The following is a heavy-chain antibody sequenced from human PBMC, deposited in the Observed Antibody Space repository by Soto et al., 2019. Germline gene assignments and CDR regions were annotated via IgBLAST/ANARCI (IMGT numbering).Heavy chain of an antibody. D-gene: IGHD6-25*01. CDR1: GFTFSNFG. J-gene: IGHJ4*02. CDR2: IFYDANKK. V-gene: IGHV3-33*01. Sequence: PGGSLRLSCAASGFTFSNFGMHWVRQAPGKGLEWVGIIFYDANKKYYADSVKGRFTISRDNPKNTLYLQMSNLRAEDTAVYYCARGIVAAEDYFDYWGQGTLVTVSS. CDR3: ARGIVAAEDYFDY.